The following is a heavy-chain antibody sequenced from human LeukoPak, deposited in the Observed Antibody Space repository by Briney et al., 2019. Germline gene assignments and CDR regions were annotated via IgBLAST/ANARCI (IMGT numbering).Heavy chain of an antibody. CDR3: ARGSVRAAAGKNYYYYYGMGV. J-gene: IGHJ6*02. V-gene: IGHV4-34*01. CDR1: GGSFSGYY. Sequence: PSQTLSLTCAVYGGSFSGYYWSWIRQPPGKGLEWIGEINHSGSTNYNPSLKSRVTISVDTSKNQFSLKLSSVTAADTAVYYCARGSVRAAAGKNYYYYYGMGVWGQGTTVTVSS. D-gene: IGHD6-13*01. CDR2: INHSGST.